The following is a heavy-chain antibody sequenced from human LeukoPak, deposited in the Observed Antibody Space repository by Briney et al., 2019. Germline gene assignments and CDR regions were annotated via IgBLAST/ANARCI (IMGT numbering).Heavy chain of an antibody. V-gene: IGHV1-18*01. D-gene: IGHD6-13*01. CDR1: GYTFTSYG. CDR2: ISAYNGNT. Sequence: GASVKVSCKASGYTFTSYGISWVRQAPGQGLEWMGWISAYNGNTNYAQKFQGRVTMTRDTSISTAYMELSRLRSDDTAVYYCARAIAAAGDYWGQGTLVTVSS. CDR3: ARAIAAAGDY. J-gene: IGHJ4*02.